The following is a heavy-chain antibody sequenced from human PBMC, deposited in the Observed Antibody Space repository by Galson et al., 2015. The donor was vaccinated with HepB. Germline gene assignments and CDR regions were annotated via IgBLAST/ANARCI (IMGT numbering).Heavy chain of an antibody. Sequence: QSGAEVKKPGESLRISCKGSGYSFTSYWISWVRQMPGKGLEWMGRIDPSDSYTNYSPSFQGHVTISADKSISTAYLQWSSLKASDTAMYYCARPDDYYDSAGDAFDIWGQGTMVTVSS. D-gene: IGHD3-22*01. J-gene: IGHJ3*02. CDR1: GYSFTSYW. CDR3: ARPDDYYDSAGDAFDI. CDR2: IDPSDSYT. V-gene: IGHV5-10-1*01.